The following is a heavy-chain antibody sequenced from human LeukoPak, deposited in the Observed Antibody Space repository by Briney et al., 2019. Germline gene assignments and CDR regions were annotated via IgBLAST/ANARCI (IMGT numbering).Heavy chain of an antibody. D-gene: IGHD3-3*01. CDR2: IYSSGSA. V-gene: IGHV4-59*12. Sequence: GSLRLSCAASGFTFSSYAMSWVRQAPGKGLEWIGYIYSSGSANYNPSLKSRVTISVDTSKNQFSLKLSSVTAADTAVYYCAGGLRFLRNWFDPWGQGTLVTVSS. CDR3: AGGLRFLRNWFDP. J-gene: IGHJ5*02. CDR1: GFTFSSYA.